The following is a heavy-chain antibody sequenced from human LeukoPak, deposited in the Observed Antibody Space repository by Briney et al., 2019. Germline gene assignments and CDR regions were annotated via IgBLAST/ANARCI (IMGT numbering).Heavy chain of an antibody. V-gene: IGHV1-2*02. CDR1: GYTFTGYY. D-gene: IGHD6-13*01. CDR2: INPNSGGT. J-gene: IGHJ3*02. CDR3: ATEVAAAGMGAFDI. Sequence: VASVKVSCKASGYTFTGYYMHWVRQAPGQGLEWMGWINPNSGGTNYAQKFQGRVTMTRDTSISTAYMELSRLRSDDTAVYYCATEVAAAGMGAFDIWGQGTMVTVSS.